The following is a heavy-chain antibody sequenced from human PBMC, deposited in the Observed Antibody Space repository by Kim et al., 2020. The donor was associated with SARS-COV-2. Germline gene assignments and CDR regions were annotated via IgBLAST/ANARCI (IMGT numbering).Heavy chain of an antibody. Sequence: ASVKVSCKASGYTFTSYGISWVRQAPGQGLEWMGWISAYNGNTNYAQKLQGRVTMTTDTSTSTAYMELRSLRSDDTAVYYCARRYDSSGYYYSYYYGMDVWSHGTTVTVSS. D-gene: IGHD3-22*01. J-gene: IGHJ6*02. CDR3: ARRYDSSGYYYSYYYGMDV. CDR2: ISAYNGNT. CDR1: GYTFTSYG. V-gene: IGHV1-18*01.